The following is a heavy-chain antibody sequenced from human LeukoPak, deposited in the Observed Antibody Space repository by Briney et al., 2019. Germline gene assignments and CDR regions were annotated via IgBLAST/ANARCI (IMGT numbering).Heavy chain of an antibody. D-gene: IGHD3-22*01. Sequence: GGSLRLSCAASGFTFSDYYMSWVRQAPGKGLEWVSYISSSGSTIYYEDSVKGRFTISRDNAKNSLYLQMNSLRAEDTAVYYCARAQGYYYDSSGSVLGYWGQGTLVTVSS. CDR3: ARAQGYYYDSSGSVLGY. CDR2: ISSSGSTI. CDR1: GFTFSDYY. J-gene: IGHJ4*02. V-gene: IGHV3-11*04.